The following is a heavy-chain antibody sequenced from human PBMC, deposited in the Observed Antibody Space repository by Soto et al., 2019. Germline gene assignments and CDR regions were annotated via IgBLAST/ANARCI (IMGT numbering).Heavy chain of an antibody. CDR2: IKQDGSDM. D-gene: IGHD4-17*01. V-gene: IGHV3-7*04. CDR1: GFTFSTYW. J-gene: IGHJ4*02. CDR3: ARPYYGGNTELDY. Sequence: GGSLRLSCAASGFTFSTYWMSWVRRAPGKGLEWVAHIKQDGSDMYYVDSVKGRFTISRDNAQNSLFLQMNSLRVEDTAVYYCARPYYGGNTELDYWGQGTQVTVS.